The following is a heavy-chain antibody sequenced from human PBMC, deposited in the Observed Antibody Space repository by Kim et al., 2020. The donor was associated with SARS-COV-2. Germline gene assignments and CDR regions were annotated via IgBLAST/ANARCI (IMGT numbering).Heavy chain of an antibody. V-gene: IGHV1-46*01. J-gene: IGHJ6*02. Sequence: ASVKVSCKAFGYIFTSYHMHWVRQAPGQGLEWMGVINPSTSTTYAQKFQGRVTMTRDTSTSTVYMELNSLRSEDTAVYYCARETLVGYHGMDVWGQGTTVTVSS. CDR1: GYIFTSYH. D-gene: IGHD1-26*01. CDR2: INPSTST. CDR3: ARETLVGYHGMDV.